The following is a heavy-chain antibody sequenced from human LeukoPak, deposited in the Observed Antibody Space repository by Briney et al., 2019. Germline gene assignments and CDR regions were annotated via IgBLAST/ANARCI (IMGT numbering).Heavy chain of an antibody. V-gene: IGHV3-21*01. Sequence: GGSLRLSCAASGFTFSSYSMNWVRQAPGKGLEWVSSISSSSSYIYYADSVKGRFTISRDNAKNSLYLQMNSLRAEDTAVYYCARARSGWYLSHFDYWGQGTLVTVSS. CDR3: ARARSGWYLSHFDY. D-gene: IGHD6-19*01. CDR2: ISSSSSYI. J-gene: IGHJ4*02. CDR1: GFTFSSYS.